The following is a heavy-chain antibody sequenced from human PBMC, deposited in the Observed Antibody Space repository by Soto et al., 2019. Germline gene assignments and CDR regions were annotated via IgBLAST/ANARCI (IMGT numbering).Heavy chain of an antibody. CDR1: GGSISSSSYY. CDR3: ATGKYSSSWYFIDFDY. V-gene: IGHV4-39*01. D-gene: IGHD6-13*01. J-gene: IGHJ4*02. Sequence: SETLSLTCTVSGGSISSSSYYWGWIRQPPGKGLEWIGSIYYSGSTYYNPSLKSRVTISVDTSKNQFSLKLSSVTAADTAVYYCATGKYSSSWYFIDFDYWGQGTLVTVSS. CDR2: IYYSGST.